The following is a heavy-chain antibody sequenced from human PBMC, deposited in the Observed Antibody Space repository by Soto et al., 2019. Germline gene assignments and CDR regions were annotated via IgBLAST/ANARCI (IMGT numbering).Heavy chain of an antibody. D-gene: IGHD3-22*01. CDR2: IYYSGNT. CDR3: ASSHYYDSSGYIYFDY. CDR1: GDSISSSTYS. J-gene: IGHJ4*02. Sequence: PSETLSLTCTVSGDSISSSTYSWGWIRQPPGKGLEYIGSIYYSGNTNYNSSLKSRVTMSPDTSKNQFSLKLSSVTAADTAVYYCASSHYYDSSGYIYFDYWGQGTLVTVSS. V-gene: IGHV4-39*07.